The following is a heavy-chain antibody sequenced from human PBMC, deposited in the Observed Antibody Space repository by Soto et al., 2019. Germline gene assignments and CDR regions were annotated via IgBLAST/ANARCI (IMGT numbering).Heavy chain of an antibody. D-gene: IGHD6-13*01. CDR2: IDWDDDK. V-gene: IGHV2-70*04. CDR1: GFSLSTSGMR. Sequence: SGPTLVNPTQTLTLTCTFSGFSLSTSGMRVSWIRQPPGKALEWLARIDWDDDKFYSTSLKTRLTISKDTSKNQVVLTMTNMDPVDTATYYCAREKGRAAAGTIRPYYYYYYGMDVWGQGTTVTVSS. J-gene: IGHJ6*02. CDR3: AREKGRAAAGTIRPYYYYYYGMDV.